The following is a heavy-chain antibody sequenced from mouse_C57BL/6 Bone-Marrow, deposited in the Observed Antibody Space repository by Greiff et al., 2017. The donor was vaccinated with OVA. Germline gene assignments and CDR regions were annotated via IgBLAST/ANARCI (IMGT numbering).Heavy chain of an antibody. J-gene: IGHJ3*01. D-gene: IGHD2-4*01. CDR2: INSDGGST. CDR1: EYAFPSHD. Sequence: DVQLVESGGGLVQPGESLKLSCESNEYAFPSHDMSWVRKTPEKRLELVAAINSDGGSTYYPDTMERRFLISSANTKKTLYLQMSSLRSEDTALYYCARHKGSYYDYSFAYWGQGTLVTVSA. CDR3: ARHKGSYYDYSFAY. V-gene: IGHV5-2*01.